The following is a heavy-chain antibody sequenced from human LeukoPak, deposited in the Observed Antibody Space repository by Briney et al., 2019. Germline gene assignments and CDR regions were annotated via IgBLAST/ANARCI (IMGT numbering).Heavy chain of an antibody. V-gene: IGHV3-23*01. CDR2: ISGSGGST. CDR3: ARNCLGELSLVVLPLYYFDY. Sequence: GGSLRLSCAASGFTFSSYAMSWVRQAPGKGLEWVSAISGSGGSTYYADSVKGRFTISRDNSKNTLYLQMNSLRAGDTAVYYCARNCLGELSLVVLPLYYFDYWGQGTLVTVSS. D-gene: IGHD3-16*02. J-gene: IGHJ4*02. CDR1: GFTFSSYA.